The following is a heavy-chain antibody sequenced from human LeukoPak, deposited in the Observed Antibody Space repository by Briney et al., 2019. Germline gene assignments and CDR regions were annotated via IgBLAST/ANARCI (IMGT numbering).Heavy chain of an antibody. Sequence: SETLSLTCTVSGGSISSYYWSWIRQPPGKGLEWIGYIYYSGSTNYNPSLKSRVTISVDTSKNQFSLKLSSVTAADTAVYYCARHGRDCSGGTCYSHFDYWGQGTLVTVSS. CDR3: ARHGRDCSGGTCYSHFDY. D-gene: IGHD2-15*01. CDR1: GGSISSYY. CDR2: IYYSGST. J-gene: IGHJ4*02. V-gene: IGHV4-59*08.